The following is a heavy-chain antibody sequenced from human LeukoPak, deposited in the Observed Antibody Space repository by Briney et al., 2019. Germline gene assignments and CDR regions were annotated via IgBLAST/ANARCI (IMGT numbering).Heavy chain of an antibody. CDR2: INGDGSST. Sequence: GGSLRLSCAASGFTFSSYWMHWVRHVQGKGLVWVSRINGDGSSTNYADAVKGRFTISRDNTKNTLYLQMNSLRAEDTAVYYCARGYSSGSRWGYWGQGTLVTVSS. CDR1: GFTFSSYW. V-gene: IGHV3-74*01. CDR3: ARGYSSGSRWGY. D-gene: IGHD6-19*01. J-gene: IGHJ4*02.